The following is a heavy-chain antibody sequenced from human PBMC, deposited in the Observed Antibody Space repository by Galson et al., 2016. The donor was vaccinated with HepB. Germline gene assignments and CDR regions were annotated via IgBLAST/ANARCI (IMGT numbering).Heavy chain of an antibody. V-gene: IGHV3-15*01. D-gene: IGHD2-15*01. CDR2: IKDGGETT. Sequence: SLRLSCAASGFTFNNAWLSWVRQAPGKGLEWLGLIKDGGETTGYAAPVKGRFTISRDDSINTVFLQMNSLKTEDTAIYYCSTTGYAGSRWWYHGMDVWGQGTTVTVAS. J-gene: IGHJ6*02. CDR1: GFTFNNAW. CDR3: STTGYAGSRWWYHGMDV.